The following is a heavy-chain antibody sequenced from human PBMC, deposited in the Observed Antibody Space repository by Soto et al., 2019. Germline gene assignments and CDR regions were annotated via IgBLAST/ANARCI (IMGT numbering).Heavy chain of an antibody. J-gene: IGHJ4*02. V-gene: IGHV4-61*01. CDR3: ARLSYSSSI. Sequence: SETLSLTCTVSGGSANTDSISSYYWSWIRQPPGKGLEWIGYIYYGGSTSYDPSLKSRVAISVDTSKNQFSLRLTSVTAADTAVYYCARLSYSSSIWGQGTLVTVSS. CDR2: IYYGGST. CDR1: GGSANTDSISSYY. D-gene: IGHD6-6*01.